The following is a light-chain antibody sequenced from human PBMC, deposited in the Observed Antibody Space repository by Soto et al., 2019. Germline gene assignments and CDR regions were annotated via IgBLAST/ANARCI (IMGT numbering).Light chain of an antibody. V-gene: IGKV3-20*01. CDR1: QSFNSIY. Sequence: EIVLTQSPGTLSFSTGERATLSCRASQSFNSIYLAWYQQKPGQAPRLLIYGASSRATGIPDRFSGSGSGTDFTLTISRLEPEDFAVYYCHQYDSWTFGQGTKVDIK. CDR3: HQYDSWT. J-gene: IGKJ1*01. CDR2: GAS.